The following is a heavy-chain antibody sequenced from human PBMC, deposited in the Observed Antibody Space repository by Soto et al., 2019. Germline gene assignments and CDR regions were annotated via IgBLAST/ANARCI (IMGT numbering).Heavy chain of an antibody. V-gene: IGHV1-69*08. CDR1: GGTFSPYT. CDR3: TRDWEITVSTWSFGGF. J-gene: IGHJ4*02. Sequence: QVQLGQSGAEVKKPGSSVKVSCKASGGTFSPYTINWVRQAPGQGLEWMGRIIPFHGVTNYAQKFQARVTITADKSTSTGYMELSGLRFEDTAMYYCTRDWEITVSTWSFGGFWGRGTLVTVSS. CDR2: IIPFHGVT. D-gene: IGHD3-10*01.